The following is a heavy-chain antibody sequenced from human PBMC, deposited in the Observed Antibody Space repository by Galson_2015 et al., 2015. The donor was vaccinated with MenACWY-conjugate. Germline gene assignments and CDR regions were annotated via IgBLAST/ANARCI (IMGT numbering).Heavy chain of an antibody. Sequence: SVKVSCKASGYTFTSYAMNWVRQAPGQGLEWMGWINTNTGNPTYAQGSTGRFVFSLDTSVSTANLQISSLKAEDTAVYYCASAIGGDDILTGGLDWGQGTLVTVSS. D-gene: IGHD3-9*01. CDR2: INTNTGNP. J-gene: IGHJ4*02. CDR3: ASAIGGDDILTGGLD. CDR1: GYTFTSYA. V-gene: IGHV7-4-1*02.